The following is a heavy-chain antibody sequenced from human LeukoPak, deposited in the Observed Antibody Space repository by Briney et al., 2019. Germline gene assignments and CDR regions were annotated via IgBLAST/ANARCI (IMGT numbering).Heavy chain of an antibody. D-gene: IGHD6-13*01. CDR2: INHSGST. CDR1: GGSFSGYY. V-gene: IGHV4-34*01. Sequence: PSETLSLTCAVYGGSFSGYYWSWIRQPPGKGREWIGEINHSGSTNYNPSLKSRVTISVDTSKNQFSLKLSSVTAADTAVYYCARGYSSSWYDYYYGMDVWGQGTTVTVSS. J-gene: IGHJ6*02. CDR3: ARGYSSSWYDYYYGMDV.